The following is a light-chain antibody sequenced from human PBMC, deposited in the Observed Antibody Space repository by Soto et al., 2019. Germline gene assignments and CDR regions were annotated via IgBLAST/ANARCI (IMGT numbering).Light chain of an antibody. V-gene: IGLV2-14*01. CDR1: SSDIGAYDS. CDR3: CSYRGISTPSYV. J-gene: IGLJ1*01. CDR2: EVS. Sequence: QSVLTQPASVSGSPGQSITISCTGSSSDIGAYDSVSWYQQHPGKAPRLVIYEVSDRPSGVSNRFSGSKSGNTASLTISGLQAEDEADYDCCSYRGISTPSYVFGTGTKVTVL.